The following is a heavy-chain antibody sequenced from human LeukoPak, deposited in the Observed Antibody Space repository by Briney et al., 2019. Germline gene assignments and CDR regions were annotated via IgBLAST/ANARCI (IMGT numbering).Heavy chain of an antibody. J-gene: IGHJ4*02. CDR2: INHSGST. D-gene: IGHD6-13*01. CDR3: ARGYSILFAN. Sequence: PSETLSLTCAVYGGSFSGYYWSWIRQPPGKGLEWIGEINHSGSTNYNPSLKSRVTISVDTSKNQFSLKLSSVTAADTAVYYCARGYSILFANGGQETLVTASS. CDR1: GGSFSGYY. V-gene: IGHV4-34*01.